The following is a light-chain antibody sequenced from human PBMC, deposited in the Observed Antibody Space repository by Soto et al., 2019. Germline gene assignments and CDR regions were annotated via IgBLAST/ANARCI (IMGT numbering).Light chain of an antibody. J-gene: IGLJ3*02. Sequence: NFMLTQPHSVSESPGKTVTISCTRSSGSIASNYVQWYQQRPGSAPTPVISEDNQRPSGVPDRFSGSIDSSSNSASLTISGLKPEDEADYYCQSSQDDFWVFGGGTKLTVL. CDR2: EDN. CDR1: SGSIASNY. V-gene: IGLV6-57*04. CDR3: QSSQDDFWV.